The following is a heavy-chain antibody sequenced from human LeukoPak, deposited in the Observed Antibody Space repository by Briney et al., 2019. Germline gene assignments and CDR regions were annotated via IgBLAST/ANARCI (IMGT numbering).Heavy chain of an antibody. V-gene: IGHV3-74*01. J-gene: IGHJ5*02. CDR1: GITFGHNW. CDR2: INSVGGGA. CDR3: ARDVPRNWFDT. Sequence: PGGSLRLSRAASGITFGHNWMHWLRQGAGKGLAWISRINSVGGGAIYACSVKGRFTVSRDNAKNTLYLQMNSLRAEDTAVYYCARDVPRNWFDTWGQGTLVTVSS.